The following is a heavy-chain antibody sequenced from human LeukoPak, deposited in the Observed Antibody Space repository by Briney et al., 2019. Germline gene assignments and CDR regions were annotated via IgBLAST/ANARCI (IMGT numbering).Heavy chain of an antibody. CDR3: ASPTPNNRYYDILTGYYPIDY. D-gene: IGHD3-9*01. Sequence: ASVKVSCKASRGTFSSYAISWVRQAPGQGLERMGGIIPIFGTANYAQKFQGRVTITADESTSTAYMELSSLRSEDTAVYYCASPTPNNRYYDILTGYYPIDYWGQGTLVTVSS. J-gene: IGHJ4*02. CDR1: RGTFSSYA. CDR2: IIPIFGTA. V-gene: IGHV1-69*13.